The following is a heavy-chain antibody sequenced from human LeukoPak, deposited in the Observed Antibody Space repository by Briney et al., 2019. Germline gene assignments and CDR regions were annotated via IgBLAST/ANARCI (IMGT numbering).Heavy chain of an antibody. CDR1: GFTFSSYG. Sequence: GGSLRLSCAASGFTFSSYGMHWARQAPGKGLEWVAVIWNDGSDKYYADSVKGRFTISRDNSKNTLYLQMNSLRAEDTAVYYCAKPTRGSGSFLIDFWGQGPLVTVSS. V-gene: IGHV3-33*06. D-gene: IGHD1-26*01. CDR2: IWNDGSDK. J-gene: IGHJ4*02. CDR3: AKPTRGSGSFLIDF.